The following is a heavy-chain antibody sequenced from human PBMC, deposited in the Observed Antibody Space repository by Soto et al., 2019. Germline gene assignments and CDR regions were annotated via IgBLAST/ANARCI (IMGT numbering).Heavy chain of an antibody. D-gene: IGHD2-2*01. CDR2: IIPIFGTA. CDR3: AKQDIVVVPAAIMALWSYYGMDV. CDR1: GGTFSSYA. V-gene: IGHV1-69*13. Sequence: GASVKVSCKASGGTFSSYAISWVRQAPGQGLEWMGGIIPIFGTANYAQKFQGRVTITADESTSTAYMELSSLRSEDTAVYYCAKQDIVVVPAAIMALWSYYGMDVWGQGTTVTVSS. J-gene: IGHJ6*02.